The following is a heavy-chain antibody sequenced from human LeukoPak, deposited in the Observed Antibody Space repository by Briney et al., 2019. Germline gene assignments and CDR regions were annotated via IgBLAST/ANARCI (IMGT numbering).Heavy chain of an antibody. J-gene: IGHJ6*03. CDR3: AHLIGNYYDSSGYYDMDV. Sequence: PGGSLRLSCAASGFTFSSYAMSWVRQAPGKGLEWVSAISGSGGSTYYADSVKGRFTISRDNFKNTLYLQMNSLRAEDTAVYYCAHLIGNYYDSSGYYDMDVWGKGTTATVSS. D-gene: IGHD3-22*01. CDR1: GFTFSSYA. CDR2: ISGSGGST. V-gene: IGHV3-23*01.